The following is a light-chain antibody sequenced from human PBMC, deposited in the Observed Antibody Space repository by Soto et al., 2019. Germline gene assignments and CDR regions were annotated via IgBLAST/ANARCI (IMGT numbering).Light chain of an antibody. CDR3: QQHNSYPLT. Sequence: AIQLTQSPSSLSAPVGDRVTLTCRASQGVSRYLGWYQQKPGQAPRLLIYDASTRESGVPARFSGSRSGIDFTLTISGLQSEDFAAYYCQQHNSYPLTFGEGTRVEIK. J-gene: IGKJ5*01. V-gene: IGKV1-13*02. CDR1: QGVSRY. CDR2: DAS.